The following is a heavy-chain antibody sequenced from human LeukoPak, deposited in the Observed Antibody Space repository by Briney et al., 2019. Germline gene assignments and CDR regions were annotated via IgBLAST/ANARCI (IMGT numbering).Heavy chain of an antibody. V-gene: IGHV4-59*01. CDR3: ASGYSSGWYWFDP. J-gene: IGHJ5*02. CDR1: GGSISSYY. D-gene: IGHD6-19*01. Sequence: PPETLSLTCTVSGGSISSYYWSWIRQPPGKGLEWIGYIYYSGSTNYNPSLKSRVTISVDTSKNQFSLKLSSVTAADTAVYYCASGYSSGWYWFDPWGQGTLVTVSS. CDR2: IYYSGST.